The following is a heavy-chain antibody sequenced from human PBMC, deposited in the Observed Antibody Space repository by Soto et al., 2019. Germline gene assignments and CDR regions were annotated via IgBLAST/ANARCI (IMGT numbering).Heavy chain of an antibody. Sequence: QVQLQESGPGLVKPSGTLSLTCAVSGGSISSSNWWSWVRQPPGKGLEWIGEIYHSGSTNYNPSLKRRVTIPVDKSKNQFSLKRSSVTAAETAGYYCARDYMVRGVMRGFDPWGQGTLVTVSS. CDR3: ARDYMVRGVMRGFDP. CDR2: IYHSGST. D-gene: IGHD3-10*01. V-gene: IGHV4-4*02. J-gene: IGHJ5*02. CDR1: GGSISSSNW.